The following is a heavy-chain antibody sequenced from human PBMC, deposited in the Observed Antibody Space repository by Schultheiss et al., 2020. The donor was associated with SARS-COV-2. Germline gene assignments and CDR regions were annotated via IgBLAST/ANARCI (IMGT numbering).Heavy chain of an antibody. D-gene: IGHD2-15*01. CDR2: INHSGST. V-gene: IGHV4-34*01. CDR3: ARGGAWMVVAATGRSELDY. Sequence: GSLRLSCAVYGGSFSGYYWSWIRQPPGKGLEWIGEINHSGSTNYNPSLKSRVTISVDTSKNQFSLKLSSVTAADTAVYYCARGGAWMVVAATGRSELDYWGQGTLVTVSS. J-gene: IGHJ4*02. CDR1: GGSFSGYY.